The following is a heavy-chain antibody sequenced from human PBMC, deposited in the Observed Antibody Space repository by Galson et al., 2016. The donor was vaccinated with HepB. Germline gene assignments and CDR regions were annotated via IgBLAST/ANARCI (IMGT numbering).Heavy chain of an antibody. Sequence: SETLSLTCTVSDGSISNITYYWGWIRQPPGKGLEWIGTVYYSGSTYYNPSLTSRVTISVDTSKNQFSLKLSSVTAADTAVYYCARSPWRATSDFNHWGQGTLVTVSS. D-gene: IGHD5-12*01. CDR3: ARSPWRATSDFNH. V-gene: IGHV4-39*01. CDR2: VYYSGST. CDR1: DGSISNITYY. J-gene: IGHJ4*02.